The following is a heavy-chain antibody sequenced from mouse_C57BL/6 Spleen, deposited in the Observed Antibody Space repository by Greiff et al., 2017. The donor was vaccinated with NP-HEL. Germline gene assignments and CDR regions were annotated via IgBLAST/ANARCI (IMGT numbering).Heavy chain of an antibody. Sequence: EVKVVESGGGLVKPGGSLKLSCAASGFTFSDYGMHWVRQAPEKGLEWVAYISSGSSTIYYADTVKGRFTVSRDNAKNTLFLQMTSLRSEDTAMYYCARDLITTVVATRYYAMDYWGQGTSVTVSS. V-gene: IGHV5-17*01. CDR2: ISSGSSTI. J-gene: IGHJ4*01. CDR3: ARDLITTVVATRYYAMDY. D-gene: IGHD1-1*01. CDR1: GFTFSDYG.